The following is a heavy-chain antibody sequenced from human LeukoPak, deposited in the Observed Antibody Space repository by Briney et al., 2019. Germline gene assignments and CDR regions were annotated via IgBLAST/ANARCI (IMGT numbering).Heavy chain of an antibody. V-gene: IGHV4-34*01. CDR2: INHSGTT. CDR1: GGSFSGYY. D-gene: IGHD5-12*01. Sequence: PSETLSLTCVVYGGSFSGYYWSWIRQPPGKGLEWIGEINHSGTTNYNPSLKSRVTMSVDTSKNQFSLKLSSVTAADTAVYYCARGDSGYDLRGFDYWGQGTLVTVSS. CDR3: ARGDSGYDLRGFDY. J-gene: IGHJ4*02.